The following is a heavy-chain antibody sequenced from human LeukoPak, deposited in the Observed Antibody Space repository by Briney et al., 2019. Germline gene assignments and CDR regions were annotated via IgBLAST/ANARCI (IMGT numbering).Heavy chain of an antibody. V-gene: IGHV3-7*01. Sequence: GGSLRLSCATSGFRLDNYWMSWVRQAPGKGLEWVANIKQDGSEKDYVDSMKGRFTISRDNAKNSVYLQVNSLRAEDTAVYYCARIGYSSSSFDYWGQGTLVTVSS. CDR2: IKQDGSEK. J-gene: IGHJ4*02. D-gene: IGHD6-13*01. CDR1: GFRLDNYW. CDR3: ARIGYSSSSFDY.